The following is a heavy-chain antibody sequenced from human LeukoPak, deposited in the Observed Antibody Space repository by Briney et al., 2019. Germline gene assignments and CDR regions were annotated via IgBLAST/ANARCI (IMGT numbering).Heavy chain of an antibody. J-gene: IGHJ4*02. D-gene: IGHD2-2*01. CDR1: GFTFSSYW. Sequence: GGSLRLSCAASGFTFSSYWMSWVRQAPGKGLEWAANIKEDGSEKYYVDSVKGRFTISRDNAKNSLYLQMNSLRDEHTAVYYCARPAHCSSTSCSAFDYWGQGTLVTVSS. CDR3: ARPAHCSSTSCSAFDY. CDR2: IKEDGSEK. V-gene: IGHV3-7*01.